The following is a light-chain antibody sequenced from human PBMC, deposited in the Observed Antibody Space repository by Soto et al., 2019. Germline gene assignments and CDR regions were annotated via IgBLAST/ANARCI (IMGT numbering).Light chain of an antibody. J-gene: IGKJ1*01. CDR3: QQYGSSSWT. V-gene: IGKV3-20*01. Sequence: EIVLTQSPGTLSLSPGKIATLSCRASQSISSSYLAWYQQRPGQAPRILIYGASSRATGIPDRFSGSGSGTEFTLTISRLEPEDVAVYYCQQYGSSSWTFGQGTKVDIK. CDR1: QSISSSY. CDR2: GAS.